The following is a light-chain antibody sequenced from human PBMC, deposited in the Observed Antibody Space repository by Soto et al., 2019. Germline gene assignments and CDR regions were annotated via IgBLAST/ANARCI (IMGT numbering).Light chain of an antibody. Sequence: QSVLTQPASVSGSPGQSITISCTGTSSDVGNYNYVSWYQQHPGKAPKLLIYDVSNRPSGVSNRFSGSKSGITASLTISGIQAEDEAEYYCSSYTSSSTYVFGTGTKLTFL. V-gene: IGLV2-14*01. J-gene: IGLJ1*01. CDR3: SSYTSSSTYV. CDR1: SSDVGNYNY. CDR2: DVS.